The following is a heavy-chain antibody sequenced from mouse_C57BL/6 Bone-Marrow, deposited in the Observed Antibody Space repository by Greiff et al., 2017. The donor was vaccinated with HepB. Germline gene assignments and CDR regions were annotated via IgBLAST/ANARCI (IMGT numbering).Heavy chain of an antibody. CDR3: ARMGYDYDGPYAMDY. D-gene: IGHD2-4*01. CDR1: GFTFSSYA. V-gene: IGHV5-4*03. CDR2: ISDGGSYT. Sequence: EVKVEESGGGLVKPGGSLKLSCAASGFTFSSYAMSWVRQTPEKRLEWVATISDGGSYTYYPDNVKGRFTISRDNAKNNLYLQMSHLKSEDTAMYYCARMGYDYDGPYAMDYWGQGTSVTVSS. J-gene: IGHJ4*01.